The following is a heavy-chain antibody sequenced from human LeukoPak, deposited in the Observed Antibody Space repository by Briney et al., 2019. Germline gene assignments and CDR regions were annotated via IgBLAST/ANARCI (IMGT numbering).Heavy chain of an antibody. CDR1: GYTFTSYG. CDR2: IIPILGIA. J-gene: IGHJ6*02. Sequence: ASVKVSCKASGYTFTSYGISWVRQAPGQGLEWMGRIIPILGIANYAQKFRGRVTITADKSTSTAYMELSSLRSEDTAVYYCARAPNDYYGMDVWGQGTTVTVSS. CDR3: ARAPNDYYGMDV. V-gene: IGHV1-69*04.